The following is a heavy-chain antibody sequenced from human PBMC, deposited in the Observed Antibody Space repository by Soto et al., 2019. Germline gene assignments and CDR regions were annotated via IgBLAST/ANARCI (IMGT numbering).Heavy chain of an antibody. D-gene: IGHD3-9*01. CDR1: GFTFSSYW. V-gene: IGHV3-7*01. Sequence: GGSLRLSCAASGFTFSSYWMSWVRQAPGKGLEWVANIKQDGSEKYYVDSVKGRFTISRDNAKNSLYLQMNSLRAEDTAVYYCARRNDILTGYYNSYYYMDVWGKGTTVTVSS. J-gene: IGHJ6*03. CDR2: IKQDGSEK. CDR3: ARRNDILTGYYNSYYYMDV.